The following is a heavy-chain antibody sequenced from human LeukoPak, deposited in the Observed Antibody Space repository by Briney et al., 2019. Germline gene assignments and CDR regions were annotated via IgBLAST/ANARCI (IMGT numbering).Heavy chain of an antibody. D-gene: IGHD3-22*01. CDR3: VRQWMRDSGAYYDFHY. CDR1: GGSISSGLYS. J-gene: IGHJ4*02. Sequence: SQTLSLTCDVSGGSISSGLYSWSWIRQPLGKGLEWIGYIYHTGSTYYNPSLKSRVTISVDTSKNQFSLKLSSVTAADTAVYYCVRQWMRDSGAYYDFHYWGQGTLVTVST. CDR2: IYHTGST. V-gene: IGHV4-30-2*03.